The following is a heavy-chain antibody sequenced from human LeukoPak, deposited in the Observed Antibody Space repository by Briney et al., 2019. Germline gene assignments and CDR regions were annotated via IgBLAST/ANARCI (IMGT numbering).Heavy chain of an antibody. D-gene: IGHD3-22*01. CDR2: IIPIFGTA. J-gene: IGHJ4*02. V-gene: IGHV1-69*13. Sequence: ASVKVSCKASGGTFSSYAISWVRQAPGQGLEWMGGIIPIFGTANYAQKFQGRVTITADESTSTAYMELSSLRSEDTAVYYCARDRGYYYDSSGSTYYFDYWGQGTLVTVSS. CDR3: ARDRGYYYDSSGSTYYFDY. CDR1: GGTFSSYA.